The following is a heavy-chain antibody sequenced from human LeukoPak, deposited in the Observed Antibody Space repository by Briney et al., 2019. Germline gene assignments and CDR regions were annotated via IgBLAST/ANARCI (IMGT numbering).Heavy chain of an antibody. J-gene: IGHJ3*02. V-gene: IGHV3-49*03. CDR2: IRSKAYGRTT. Sequence: PAGGSLRLSCRTSGFTFVDYAMNWFRQAPGKGLEWVGFIRSKAYGRTTEYAASVKGRFTISRDDFKSIAYLQMTSLKTEDTAVYYCTRGRWLLDIWGQGTMVTVSS. D-gene: IGHD5-24*01. CDR3: TRGRWLLDI. CDR1: GFTFVDYA.